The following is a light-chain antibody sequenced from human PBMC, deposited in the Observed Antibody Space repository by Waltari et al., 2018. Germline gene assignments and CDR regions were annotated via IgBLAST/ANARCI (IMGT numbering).Light chain of an antibody. Sequence: EIVMTQSPATLSVSPGERATLSCRASQSVTSILAWYQQKPGQAPRLLIYVTSTRAAGIPDRFSGSGSGAEFTLTISSLQSEDFAVYYCQQYNNWPPTFGQGTKLEIK. V-gene: IGKV3-15*01. CDR1: QSVTSI. CDR2: VTS. CDR3: QQYNNWPPT. J-gene: IGKJ2*01.